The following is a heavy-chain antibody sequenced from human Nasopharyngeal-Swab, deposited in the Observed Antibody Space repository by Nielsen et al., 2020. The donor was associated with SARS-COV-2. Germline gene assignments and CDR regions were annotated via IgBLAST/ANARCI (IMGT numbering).Heavy chain of an antibody. CDR2: INPDGRST. Sequence: GGSLRLSCAASGFTFSSSWIHWVRQAPGKGLVWVSRINPDGRSTAYADSVKGRFTISRDNAKNTVYLQMSSLRTEDTALYYCARDLSSIWTSGLGVWGQGTTVIVSS. CDR1: GFTFSSSW. V-gene: IGHV3-74*01. D-gene: IGHD6-13*01. J-gene: IGHJ6*02. CDR3: ARDLSSIWTSGLGV.